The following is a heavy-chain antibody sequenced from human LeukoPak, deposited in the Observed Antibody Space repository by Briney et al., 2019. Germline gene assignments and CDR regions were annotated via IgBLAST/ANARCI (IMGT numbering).Heavy chain of an antibody. J-gene: IGHJ6*03. Sequence: PGGSLRLSCAASEFTFGNYEINWVRQAPGKGLEWVSYISSSGGDIYYADSVKGRFTISRDNAKNSVYLQMDSLRAEDTAVYYRVRVMIYYMDVWGRGTTVTVSS. V-gene: IGHV3-48*03. CDR1: EFTFGNYE. D-gene: IGHD3/OR15-3a*01. CDR2: ISSSGGDI. CDR3: VRVMIYYMDV.